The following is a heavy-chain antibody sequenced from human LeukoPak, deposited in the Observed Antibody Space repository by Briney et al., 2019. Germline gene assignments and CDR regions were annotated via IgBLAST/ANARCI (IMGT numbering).Heavy chain of an antibody. CDR1: GYTFTGYY. Sequence: ASVKVSCKASGYTFTGYYMHWVRQAPGQGLEWMGWINTHNGATNYAQHFQGRVTMTTDAAVTTAYMDLDGLISDDAAVYFCARGPIGGLRKGFDIWGQGTLVTVSS. J-gene: IGHJ4*02. V-gene: IGHV1-2*02. CDR2: INTHNGAT. CDR3: ARGPIGGLRKGFDI. D-gene: IGHD1-26*01.